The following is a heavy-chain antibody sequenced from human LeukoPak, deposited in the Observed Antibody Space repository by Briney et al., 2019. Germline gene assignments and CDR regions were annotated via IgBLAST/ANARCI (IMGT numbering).Heavy chain of an antibody. Sequence: ASVKVSCKASGYTFTSYYMHWVRQAPGQGLEWMGIINPSGGSTSYAQKFQGRVTITRNTSISTAYMELSSLRSEDTAVYYCARSEQLLTDYWGQGTLVTVSS. CDR3: ARSEQLLTDY. CDR2: INPSGGST. J-gene: IGHJ4*02. V-gene: IGHV1-46*01. CDR1: GYTFTSYY. D-gene: IGHD6-13*01.